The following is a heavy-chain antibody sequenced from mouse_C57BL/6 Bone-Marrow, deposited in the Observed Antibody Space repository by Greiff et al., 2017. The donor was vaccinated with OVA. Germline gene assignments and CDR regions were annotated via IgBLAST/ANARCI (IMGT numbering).Heavy chain of an antibody. CDR1: GYAFSSYW. CDR3: ARDYGRGEWYFDV. D-gene: IGHD1-1*01. J-gene: IGHJ1*03. Sequence: QVQLQQSGAELVKPGASVKISCKASGYAFSSYWMNWVKQRPGKGLEWIGQIYPGDGDTNYNGKFKGKATLTADKSSSPAYMQLSSLTSEDSAVYFCARDYGRGEWYFDVWGTGTTVTVSS. CDR2: IYPGDGDT. V-gene: IGHV1-80*01.